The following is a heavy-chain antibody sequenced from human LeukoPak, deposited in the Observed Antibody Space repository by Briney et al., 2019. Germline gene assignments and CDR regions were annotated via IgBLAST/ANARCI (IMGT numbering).Heavy chain of an antibody. CDR3: AHQGSWEHCFDY. V-gene: IGHV3-15*01. D-gene: IGHD1-26*01. CDR2: IKSKTDGGTT. CDR1: GFTFSDAW. Sequence: SGGSLRLSCTASGFTFSDAWMSWVRQAPGKGLEWVGRIKSKTDGGTTDYAAPVKGRFTISRDDSENTLYLQMNSLQTDDTAVYYCAHQGSWEHCFDYWGQGTLVTVSS. J-gene: IGHJ4*02.